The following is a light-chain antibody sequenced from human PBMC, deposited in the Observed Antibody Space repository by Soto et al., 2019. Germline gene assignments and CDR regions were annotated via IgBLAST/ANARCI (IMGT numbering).Light chain of an antibody. Sequence: DVQLPQSPSTLSASVGDRVTITCRASQSVNKWLAWYQQKTGKAPKLLIYDASSLESGGTSSFSDSGSGTGYTLTISSLQPDDFVTYYCQQYNSYWGTFGRETKVSIK. CDR1: QSVNKW. V-gene: IGKV1-5*01. J-gene: IGKJ1*01. CDR2: DAS. CDR3: QQYNSYWGT.